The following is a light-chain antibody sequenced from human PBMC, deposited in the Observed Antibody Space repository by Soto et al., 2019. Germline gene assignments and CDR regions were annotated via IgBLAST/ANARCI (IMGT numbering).Light chain of an antibody. J-gene: IGKJ4*01. CDR2: GAS. V-gene: IGKV1-6*01. CDR3: YHLNSYTRAPA. Sequence: NQRTQSPSSLSASVGYIVTVSCRAIQGIGNALGWYQQKPGKPPKVLIYGASNLQSGVPPRFSGSGSGTDFTLAISSLQPEDFVTYYCYHLNSYTRAPAFGGGTKVDIK. CDR1: QGIGNA.